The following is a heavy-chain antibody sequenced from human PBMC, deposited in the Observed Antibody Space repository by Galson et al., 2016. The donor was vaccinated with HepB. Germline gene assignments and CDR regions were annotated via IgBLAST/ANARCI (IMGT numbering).Heavy chain of an antibody. J-gene: IGHJ4*02. Sequence: SETLSLTCTVFGGSIFDKCWSWIRQSPGKGLEWMGYIYYSGSTNYNPSLKSRLTISVDTSKNQFSLKLSSVTAADTAIYYCARVGYSWDYWGQGTLVTVSS. CDR3: ARVGYSWDY. CDR1: GGSIFDKC. D-gene: IGHD5-12*01. CDR2: IYYSGST. V-gene: IGHV4-59*01.